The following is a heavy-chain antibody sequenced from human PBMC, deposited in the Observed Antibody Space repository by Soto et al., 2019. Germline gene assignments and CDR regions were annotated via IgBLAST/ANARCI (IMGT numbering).Heavy chain of an antibody. D-gene: IGHD5-18*01. V-gene: IGHV4-30-4*01. CDR3: ASGYSYGIDY. CDR1: GGSISSGDYY. Sequence: QVQLQESGPGLVKPSQTLSLTCTVSGGSISSGDYYWSWISQPPGKGLEWIGYIYYSGSTYYHPSLKSRVTISVDTSKNQFSLKLSSVTAADTAVYYCASGYSYGIDYWGQGTLVTVSS. J-gene: IGHJ4*02. CDR2: IYYSGST.